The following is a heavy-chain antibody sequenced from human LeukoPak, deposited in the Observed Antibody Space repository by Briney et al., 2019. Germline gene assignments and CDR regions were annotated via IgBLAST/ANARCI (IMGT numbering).Heavy chain of an antibody. D-gene: IGHD3-10*01. Sequence: GGSLRLSCAASGFTFSSYAMSWVRQAPGKGLEWVSAISGSGGSTYYADSVKGRFTISRDNSKNTLYLQMNSLRAEDTAVYYCAKEARITMVQGLISTTPPYWGQGTLVTVSS. CDR3: AKEARITMVQGLISTTPPY. V-gene: IGHV3-23*01. CDR2: ISGSGGST. J-gene: IGHJ4*02. CDR1: GFTFSSYA.